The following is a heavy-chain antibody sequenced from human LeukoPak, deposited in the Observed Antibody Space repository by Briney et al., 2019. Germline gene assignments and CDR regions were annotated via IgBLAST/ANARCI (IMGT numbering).Heavy chain of an antibody. Sequence: PSETLSLTCIVSGHSTSIFYWNWIRQSAGEGLGWIGRFYTCGYIKYHPTLKSRVPMSVDTSQEQFSLKLSSLTAAGPARYFWWRGNPVDYYNNYCMDVWGQGITVTVSS. CDR3: WRGNPVDYYNNYCMDV. V-gene: IGHV4-4*07. CDR2: FYTCGYI. J-gene: IGHJ6*02. CDR1: GHSTSIFY.